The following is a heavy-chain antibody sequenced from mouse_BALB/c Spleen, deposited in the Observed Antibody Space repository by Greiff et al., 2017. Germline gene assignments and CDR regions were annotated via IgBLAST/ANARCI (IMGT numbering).Heavy chain of an antibody. CDR2: IWSGGST. J-gene: IGHJ4*01. V-gene: IGHV2-2*02. CDR1: GFSLTSYG. CDR3: ARNPYDYGSSFLYAMDY. D-gene: IGHD1-1*01. Sequence: QVQLQQSGPGLVQPSQSLSITCTVSGFSLTSYGVHWVRQSPGKGLEWLGVIWSGGSTDYNAAFISRLSISKDNSKSQVFFKMNSLQANDTAIYYCARNPYDYGSSFLYAMDYWGQGTSVTVSS.